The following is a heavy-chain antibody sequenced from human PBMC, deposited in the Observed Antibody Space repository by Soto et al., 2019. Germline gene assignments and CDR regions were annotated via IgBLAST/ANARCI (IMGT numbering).Heavy chain of an antibody. V-gene: IGHV4-34*01. CDR2: INHSGST. CDR3: ARKLGYCISTSCREYYFDY. J-gene: IGHJ4*02. D-gene: IGHD2-2*01. CDR1: GGSFSGYY. Sequence: SETLSLTCAVYGGSFSGYYWSWIRQPPGKGLEWIGEINHSGSTNYNPSLKSRVTISVDTSKNQFSLKLSSVTAADTAVYYCARKLGYCISTSCREYYFDYWGQGTLVTVSS.